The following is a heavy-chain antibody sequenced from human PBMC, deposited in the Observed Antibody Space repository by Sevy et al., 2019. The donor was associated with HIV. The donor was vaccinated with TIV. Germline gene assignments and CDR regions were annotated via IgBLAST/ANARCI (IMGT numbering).Heavy chain of an antibody. V-gene: IGHV3-48*01. D-gene: IGHD6-6*01. J-gene: IGHJ6*02. CDR2: ISSSSSTI. Sequence: GGSLRLSCAASGFTFSSYSMNWVRQAPGKGLEWDSYISSSSSTIYYADSVKGRFTISRDNAKNSLYLQMNSLRAEDTAVYYCARDEGFYSISSGGYYYYGMDVWGQGTTVTVSS. CDR1: GFTFSSYS. CDR3: ARDEGFYSISSGGYYYYGMDV.